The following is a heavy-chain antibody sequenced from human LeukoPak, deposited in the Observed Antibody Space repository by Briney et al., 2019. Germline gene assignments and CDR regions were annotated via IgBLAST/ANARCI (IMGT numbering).Heavy chain of an antibody. CDR2: INPSGGST. V-gene: IGHV1-46*01. CDR1: GYTFTSYY. CDR3: ARTGEEVVPATVPKGGYYYMDV. D-gene: IGHD2-15*01. Sequence: GASVKVSCKASGYTFTSYYMHWVRQAPGQGLEWMGIINPSGGSTSYAQKFQGRVTMTRDTSTSTAYMELSSLKAEDTAVYYCARTGEEVVPATVPKGGYYYMDVWGKGTTVTISS. J-gene: IGHJ6*03.